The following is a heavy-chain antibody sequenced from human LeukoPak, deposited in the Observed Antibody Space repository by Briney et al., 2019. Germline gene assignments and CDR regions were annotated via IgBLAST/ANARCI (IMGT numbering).Heavy chain of an antibody. CDR2: ISGSGGST. D-gene: IGHD3-22*01. CDR1: GFTFSNYA. Sequence: GGSLRLSCADSGFTFSNYAMSWVHQAPGKGLEWVSSISGSGGSTDYADSVKGRFTIPRDNSKKTLYLQMNSLRAEDTAVYYCARATDYDSGGYYIGGTFDYWGQGTLVTVSS. V-gene: IGHV3-23*01. J-gene: IGHJ4*02. CDR3: ARATDYDSGGYYIGGTFDY.